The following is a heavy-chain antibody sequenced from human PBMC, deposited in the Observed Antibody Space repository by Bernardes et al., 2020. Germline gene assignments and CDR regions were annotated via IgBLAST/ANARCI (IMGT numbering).Heavy chain of an antibody. Sequence: ASVKVSCKASGYTFTSYGISWVRQAPGQGLEWMGWISAYNGNTNYAQKLQGRVTMTTDTSTSTAYMELRSLRSDDTAVYYCAILRTYGDYDPDYYYYMDVWGKGTTVTVSS. CDR1: GYTFTSYG. V-gene: IGHV1-18*01. J-gene: IGHJ6*03. CDR3: AILRTYGDYDPDYYYYMDV. CDR2: ISAYNGNT. D-gene: IGHD4-17*01.